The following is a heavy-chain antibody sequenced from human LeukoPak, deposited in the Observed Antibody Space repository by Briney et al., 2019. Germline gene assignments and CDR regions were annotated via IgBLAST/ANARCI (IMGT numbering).Heavy chain of an antibody. CDR2: IGSSGSHI. D-gene: IGHD1-26*01. Sequence: GGSLRLSCAASGFTFSSYSMNWARQTPGKGLDWVSSIGSSGSHIYYADSVKGRFTISRDNAKNSLYLQMNSLRAEDTAVYYCARVGSGGTREDTFDIWGQGTMVTVSS. J-gene: IGHJ3*02. CDR1: GFTFSSYS. V-gene: IGHV3-21*01. CDR3: ARVGSGGTREDTFDI.